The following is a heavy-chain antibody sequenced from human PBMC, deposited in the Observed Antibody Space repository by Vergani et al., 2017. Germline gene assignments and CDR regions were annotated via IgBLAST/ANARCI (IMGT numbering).Heavy chain of an antibody. CDR2: IWYDGSNK. V-gene: IGHV3-33*01. Sequence: VQLVESGGGVVQPGRSLRLSCAASGFTFSSYGMHWVRQAPGKGLEWVAVIWYDGSNKYYADSVKGRFTISRDNSKNTLYLQMNSLRAEDTAVYYCARVAPSRGYYGSGSDYMDVWGKGTTVTVSS. CDR3: ARVAPSRGYYGSGSDYMDV. J-gene: IGHJ6*03. CDR1: GFTFSSYG. D-gene: IGHD3-10*01.